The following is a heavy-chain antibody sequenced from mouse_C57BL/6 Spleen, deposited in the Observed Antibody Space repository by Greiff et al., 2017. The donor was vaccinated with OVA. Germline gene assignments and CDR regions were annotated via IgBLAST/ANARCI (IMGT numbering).Heavy chain of an antibody. V-gene: IGHV12-3*01. CDR1: GFPITSGYY. J-gene: IGHJ3*01. CDR3: AGGEAWFAY. Sequence: VQLVESGPGLVKPSQSLFLTCSITGFPITSGYYWIWIRQSPGKPLEWMGYITHSGETFYNPSLQSPISITRETSKNQFFLQLNSVTTEDTAMYYCAGGEAWFAYWGQGTLVTVSA. CDR2: ITHSGET.